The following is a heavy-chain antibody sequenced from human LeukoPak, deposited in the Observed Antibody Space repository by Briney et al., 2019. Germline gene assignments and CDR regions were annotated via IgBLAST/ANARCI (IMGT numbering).Heavy chain of an antibody. D-gene: IGHD5-18*01. V-gene: IGHV3-74*01. CDR2: ISSDGSST. CDR3: ASGKYRYGDNWFDP. J-gene: IGHJ5*02. CDR1: GFSFSSYW. Sequence: GGSLRLSCAASGFSFSSYWMDWVRQAPGKGLVWVSRISSDGSSTYYADSVKGRFTISRDNSKNTLYPQMNSLRAEDTAVYFCASGKYRYGDNWFDPWGQGTLVTVSS.